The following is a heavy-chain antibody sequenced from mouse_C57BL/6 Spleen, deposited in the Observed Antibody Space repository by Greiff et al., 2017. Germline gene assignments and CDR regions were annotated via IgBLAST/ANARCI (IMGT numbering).Heavy chain of an antibody. CDR3: ARDPYYGSSPHFDD. D-gene: IGHD1-1*01. CDR2: INYDGSST. CDR1: GFTFSDYY. J-gene: IGHJ2*01. Sequence: EVKLVESEGGLVQPGSSMKLSCTASGFTFSDYYLAWVRQVPEKGLEWVANINYDGSSTYYLDSLKSRFITSRDNAKNILYLQMSSLKSEDTATYYCARDPYYGSSPHFDDWGQGTTLTVSS. V-gene: IGHV5-16*01.